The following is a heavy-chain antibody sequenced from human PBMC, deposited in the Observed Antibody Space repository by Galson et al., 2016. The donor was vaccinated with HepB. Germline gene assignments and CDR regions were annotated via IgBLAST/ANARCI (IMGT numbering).Heavy chain of an antibody. CDR1: GYTFTSFY. D-gene: IGHD3-10*02. Sequence: SVKVSCKASGYTFTSFYIHWVRQAPGQGLEWMGIINPSVGRTTYAQNFQGRVTMTGDTPTSTVDTSNNQFSLKVSSVTAADTAVYYCVREEAGYSLNALDMWGQGTMVTVSS. J-gene: IGHJ3*02. V-gene: IGHV1-46*01. CDR3: DTAVYYCVREEAGYSLNALDM. CDR2: INPSVGRT.